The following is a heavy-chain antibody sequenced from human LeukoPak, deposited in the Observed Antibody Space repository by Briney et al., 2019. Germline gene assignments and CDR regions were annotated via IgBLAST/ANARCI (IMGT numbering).Heavy chain of an antibody. CDR1: GFTFSDYY. D-gene: IGHD1-26*01. J-gene: IGHJ4*02. Sequence: GGSLRLSCAASGFTFSDYYMSWIRQAPGKGLEWVSYISSSGSTIYYADSVKGRFTISRDNAKNSLYLQMNSLRAEDTAFYYCARDRIVGATSPGGYWGQGTLVTVSS. CDR2: ISSSGSTI. CDR3: ARDRIVGATSPGGY. V-gene: IGHV3-11*01.